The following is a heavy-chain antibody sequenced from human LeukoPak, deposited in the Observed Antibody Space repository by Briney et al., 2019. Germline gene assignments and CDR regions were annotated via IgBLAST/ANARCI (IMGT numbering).Heavy chain of an antibody. CDR3: ARDPDA. J-gene: IGHJ5*02. V-gene: IGHV3-66*01. CDR1: GFTFSNYY. Sequence: PGGSLRLSCAASGFTFSNYYMSWVRQAPGEGLEWVSVIYSGGDTYHADSVKGRFTLSRDNSKNTLYLQMNSLRAEDTAVYYCARDPDAWGQGTLVTVSS. CDR2: IYSGGDT.